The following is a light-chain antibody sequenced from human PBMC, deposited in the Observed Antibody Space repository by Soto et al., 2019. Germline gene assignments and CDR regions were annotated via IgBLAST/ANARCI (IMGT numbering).Light chain of an antibody. V-gene: IGLV2-8*01. Sequence: QSALTQPPSASGSPGQSVTISCTGSISDVGRYNYVSWYQQHPGKAPKLMISEVNKRASGVPDRFSGSKSGNTASLTVSGLQAEDEADYYCSSYAGTPFVFGTGTKLTVL. CDR3: SSYAGTPFV. J-gene: IGLJ1*01. CDR2: EVN. CDR1: ISDVGRYNY.